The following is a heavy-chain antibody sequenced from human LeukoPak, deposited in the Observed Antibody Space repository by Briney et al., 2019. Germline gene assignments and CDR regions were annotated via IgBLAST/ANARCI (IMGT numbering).Heavy chain of an antibody. J-gene: IGHJ4*02. D-gene: IGHD3-16*01. CDR1: GFSFYYYA. CDR2: ISGGGENT. Sequence: PGGSLGLSCAASGFSFYYYAMRWVRQAPGKGLEWLSEISGGGENTNYADSVKGRFTISRDNSKDTLFLHMSSLRVEDTAVYYCTTSWPKVREGDQWGQGTLVTVS. V-gene: IGHV3-23*01. CDR3: TTSWPKVREGDQ.